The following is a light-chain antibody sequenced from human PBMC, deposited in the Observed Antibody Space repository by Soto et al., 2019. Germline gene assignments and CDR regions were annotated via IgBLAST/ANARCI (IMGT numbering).Light chain of an antibody. CDR3: QQYGGSPRIT. CDR2: GAS. J-gene: IGKJ5*01. CDR1: RSVSRD. V-gene: IGKV3-15*01. Sequence: ETVLTQSPATLSVSPGARATLSCRASRSVSRDLAWYQQKPGQVPRLLIYGASTRASDIPARFSGSGSGTEFTLIINRLEPEDVAIYYCQQYGGSPRITFGQGTRLEI.